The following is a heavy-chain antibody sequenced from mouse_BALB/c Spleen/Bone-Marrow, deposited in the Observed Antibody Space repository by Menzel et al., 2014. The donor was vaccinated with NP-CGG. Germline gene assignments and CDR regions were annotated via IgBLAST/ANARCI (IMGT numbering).Heavy chain of an antibody. D-gene: IGHD2-3*01. CDR2: IDPSDSET. V-gene: IGHV1-69*02. J-gene: IGHJ4*01. CDR1: GYTFTSYW. Sequence: VKLVESGAELVKPGAPVRLSCKASGYTFTSYWMNWVKQRPGRGLKWIGRIDPSDSETHYNQKFKDKATLTVDKSSSTAYIQLSSLTSEDSAVYYCARALGDGYYYAMDYWGQGTSVTVSS. CDR3: ARALGDGYYYAMDY.